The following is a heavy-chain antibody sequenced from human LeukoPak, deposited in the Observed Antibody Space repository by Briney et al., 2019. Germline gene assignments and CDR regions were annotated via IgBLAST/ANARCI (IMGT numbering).Heavy chain of an antibody. Sequence: NPSETLSLTCTVSGASITNDDYYWSWIRQHPGKGLEWIGYIYFSGSTYYNPTLKSRASVSVDTSKSQFSLRLTSVTAVDTAVYYCARRAPFSNWFDPWGQGTLVIVSS. D-gene: IGHD2-2*01. CDR2: IYFSGST. J-gene: IGHJ5*02. V-gene: IGHV4-31*03. CDR3: ARRAPFSNWFDP. CDR1: GASITNDDYY.